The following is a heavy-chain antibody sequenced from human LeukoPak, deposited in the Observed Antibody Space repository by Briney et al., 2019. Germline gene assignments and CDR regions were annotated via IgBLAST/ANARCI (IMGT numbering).Heavy chain of an antibody. D-gene: IGHD3-16*01. CDR2: IYCSGST. V-gene: IGHV4-39*01. Sequence: PSETLSLTCTVSGGSISSSSYYWGWIRQPPGKGLEWIGSIYCSGSTYYNPSLKSRVTISVDTSKNQFSLKLSSVTAADTAVYYCASSDGGYVDWGQGTLVTVSS. CDR1: GGSISSSSYY. J-gene: IGHJ4*02. CDR3: ASSDGGYVD.